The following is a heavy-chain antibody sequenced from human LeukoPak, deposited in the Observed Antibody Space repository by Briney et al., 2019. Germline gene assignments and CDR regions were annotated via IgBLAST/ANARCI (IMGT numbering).Heavy chain of an antibody. V-gene: IGHV3-21*01. Sequence: GGSLRLSCAASGFTFSSYSMNWVRQAPGKGLEWVSSISSSSSYIYYADSVKGRFTISRDNAKNSLYLQMNSLRAEDTAVYYCASDPDIVVVVAATRDYYFDYWGQGTLVTVSS. CDR1: GFTFSSYS. D-gene: IGHD2-15*01. J-gene: IGHJ4*02. CDR3: ASDPDIVVVVAATRDYYFDY. CDR2: ISSSSSYI.